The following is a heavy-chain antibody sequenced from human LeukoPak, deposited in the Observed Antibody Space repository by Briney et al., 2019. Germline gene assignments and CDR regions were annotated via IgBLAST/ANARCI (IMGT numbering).Heavy chain of an antibody. CDR3: ARGGREMATIYFDY. Sequence: PGGSLRLSCAASRFTFSSYSMNWVRQAPGKGLEWVSSISSSGSYIYYADSVKGRFTISRDNAKNSLYLQMNSLRAEDTAVYYCARGGREMATIYFDYWGQGTLVTVSS. J-gene: IGHJ4*02. CDR1: RFTFSSYS. D-gene: IGHD5-24*01. CDR2: ISSSGSYI. V-gene: IGHV3-21*01.